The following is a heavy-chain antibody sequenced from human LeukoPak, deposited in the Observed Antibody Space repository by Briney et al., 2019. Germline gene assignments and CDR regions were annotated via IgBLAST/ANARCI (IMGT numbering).Heavy chain of an antibody. V-gene: IGHV4-4*09. Sequence: SSETLSLTCTVSGGSISSYYWSWIRQPPGKGLEWIGYIYTSGSTNYNPSLKRRVTISVDTSKNQFSLKLSSVTAADTAVYYCARQGVLRYFDGYWFDPWGQGTLVTVSS. D-gene: IGHD3-9*01. CDR1: GGSISSYY. J-gene: IGHJ5*02. CDR3: ARQGVLRYFDGYWFDP. CDR2: IYTSGST.